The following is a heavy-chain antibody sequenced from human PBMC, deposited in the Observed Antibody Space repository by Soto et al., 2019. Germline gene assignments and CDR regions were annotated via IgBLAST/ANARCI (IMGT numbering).Heavy chain of an antibody. Sequence: SETLSLTCTVSGCSISSSSYYWGWIRQPPGKGLEWIGSIYYSGSTYYNPSLKSRVTISVDTSKNQFSLKLSSVTAADTAVYYCARRHSSSWYGVYWGQGTLVTVSS. CDR3: ARRHSSSWYGVY. CDR1: GCSISSSSYY. D-gene: IGHD6-13*01. V-gene: IGHV4-39*01. CDR2: IYYSGST. J-gene: IGHJ1*01.